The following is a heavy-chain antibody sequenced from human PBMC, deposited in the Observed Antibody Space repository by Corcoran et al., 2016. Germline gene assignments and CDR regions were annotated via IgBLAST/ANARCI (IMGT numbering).Heavy chain of an antibody. D-gene: IGHD3-10*01. V-gene: IGHV1-69*01. CDR2: IIPIFGTA. CDR1: GGTFSSNT. J-gene: IGHJ6*02. Sequence: QVQLVQSGAEVKKPGSSVKVSCKASGGTFSSNTISWVRQAPGQGLEWMGGIIPIFGTANYAQKFQGRVTITADESTSTAYMELSSLRSEDTAVYFGAGGPRGLLWFGEGRMYAMDVWGQGTTVTVSS. CDR3: AGGPRGLLWFGEGRMYAMDV.